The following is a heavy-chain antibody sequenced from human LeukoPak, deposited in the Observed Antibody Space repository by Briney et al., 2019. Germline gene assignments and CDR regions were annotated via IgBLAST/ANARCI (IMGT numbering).Heavy chain of an antibody. Sequence: SETLSLTCTVSGGSISSYYWSWIRQPAGKGLEWIGRIYTSGSTNYNPSLKSRVTMSVDTSKNQFSLKLSSVTAADTAVYYCARDSSSGWLVYLDAFDIWGQGTMVTVSS. V-gene: IGHV4-4*07. D-gene: IGHD6-19*01. CDR1: GGSISSYY. CDR3: ARDSSSGWLVYLDAFDI. CDR2: IYTSGST. J-gene: IGHJ3*02.